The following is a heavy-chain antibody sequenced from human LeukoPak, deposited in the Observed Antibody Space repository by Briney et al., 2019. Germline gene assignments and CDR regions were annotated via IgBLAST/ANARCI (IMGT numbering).Heavy chain of an antibody. CDR2: IIPIFGTA. CDR1: GGTFSSYA. J-gene: IGHJ1*01. D-gene: IGHD3-22*01. V-gene: IGHV1-69*05. Sequence: SVKVSCKASGGTFSSYAISWVRQAPGQGLEWMGGIIPIFGTANYAQKFQGGVTIIRDTSASTAYMELSSLRSEDTAVYYCARVPLHDDSGHYYPHWGQGTLVTVSS. CDR3: ARVPLHDDSGHYYPH.